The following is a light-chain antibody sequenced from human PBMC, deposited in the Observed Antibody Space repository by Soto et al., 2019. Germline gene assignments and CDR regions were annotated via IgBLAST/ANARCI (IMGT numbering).Light chain of an antibody. CDR3: QAYDSSLSGYVV. Sequence: QSVLTQPPSVSGAPGQRVTISCNGSSSNIGAGYDVHWYQQLPGTAPKLLIYVNSNRPSGVPDRFSGSKSGTSASLAITGLQAEDEADYYCQAYDSSLSGYVVFGGGTKLTVL. J-gene: IGLJ2*01. V-gene: IGLV1-40*01. CDR1: SSNIGAGYD. CDR2: VNS.